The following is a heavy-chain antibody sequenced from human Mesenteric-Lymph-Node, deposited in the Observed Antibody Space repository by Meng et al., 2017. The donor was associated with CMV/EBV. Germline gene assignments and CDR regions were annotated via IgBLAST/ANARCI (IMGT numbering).Heavy chain of an antibody. D-gene: IGHD4-23*01. Sequence: ESLKISCTVSGGSISSYYWSWIRQPPGKGLEWIGYIYYSGSTNYNPSLKSRVTISVDTSKNQFSLKLSSVTAADTAVYYCAREDYGGEQGGIWGQGTLVTVSS. CDR3: AREDYGGEQGGI. CDR1: GGSISSYY. V-gene: IGHV4-59*01. J-gene: IGHJ4*02. CDR2: IYYSGST.